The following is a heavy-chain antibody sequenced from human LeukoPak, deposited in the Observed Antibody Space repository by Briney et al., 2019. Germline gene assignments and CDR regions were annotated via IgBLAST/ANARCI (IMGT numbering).Heavy chain of an antibody. CDR1: GGSISSYY. J-gene: IGHJ4*02. CDR3: ARDRPYYDTLAALDY. CDR2: IYYSGST. D-gene: IGHD3-9*01. Sequence: SETLSLTCTVSGGSISSYYWSWIRQPPGKGLEWIGYIYYSGSTNYNPSLKSRVTISVDTSKNQFSLKLSSVTAADTAVYYCARDRPYYDTLAALDYWGQGTLVTVSS. V-gene: IGHV4-59*01.